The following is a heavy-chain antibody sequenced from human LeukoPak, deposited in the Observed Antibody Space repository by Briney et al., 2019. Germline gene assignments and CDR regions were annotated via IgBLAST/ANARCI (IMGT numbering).Heavy chain of an antibody. Sequence: SETLSLTCTVSGDSISSGGYYWGWIHQPPGKGLEWIGSIYYSGSTYYNPSLKSRVTISVDTSKNQFSLKLSSVTAADTAVYYCARAALGPEGWFDPWGQGTLVTVSS. D-gene: IGHD5-18*01. CDR2: IYYSGST. CDR1: GDSISSGGYY. V-gene: IGHV4-39*01. J-gene: IGHJ5*02. CDR3: ARAALGPEGWFDP.